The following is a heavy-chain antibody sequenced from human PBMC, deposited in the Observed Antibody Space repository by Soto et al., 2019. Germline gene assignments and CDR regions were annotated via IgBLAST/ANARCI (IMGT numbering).Heavy chain of an antibody. Sequence: GGSLRLSCAASGFTFDDYTMHWVRQAPGKGLEWVSLISWDGGSTYYADSVKGRFTISRDNSKNSLYLQMNSLRTEDTALYYCAKGKAINYYGMDVWGQGTTGTVSS. CDR1: GFTFDDYT. CDR3: AKGKAINYYGMDV. V-gene: IGHV3-43*01. D-gene: IGHD2-21*01. J-gene: IGHJ6*02. CDR2: ISWDGGST.